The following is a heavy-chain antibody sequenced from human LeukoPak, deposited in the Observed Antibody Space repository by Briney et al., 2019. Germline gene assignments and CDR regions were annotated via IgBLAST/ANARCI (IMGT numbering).Heavy chain of an antibody. CDR1: GYTFTSYG. V-gene: IGHV1-18*01. D-gene: IGHD3-3*01. J-gene: IGHJ5*02. CDR2: ISAYNGNT. CDR3: ARVPITIFGVVTPNWFDP. Sequence: ASVKVSCKASGYTFTSYGISWVRQAPGQGLEWMGWISAYNGNTNYAQKLQGRVTMTTDTSTSTAYMELRSLRSDDTAVYYCARVPITIFGVVTPNWFDPWGRGTLVTVSS.